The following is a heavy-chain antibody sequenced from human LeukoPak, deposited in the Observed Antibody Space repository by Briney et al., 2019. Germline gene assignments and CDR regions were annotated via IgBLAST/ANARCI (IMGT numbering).Heavy chain of an antibody. CDR3: ARGYDFWSGYYPDYFDY. CDR2: IYYSGST. J-gene: IGHJ4*02. CDR1: GGSISSHY. V-gene: IGHV4-59*11. D-gene: IGHD3-3*01. Sequence: SETLSLTCTVSGGSISSHYWSWIRQPPGKGLEWIGYIYYSGSTNYNPSLKSRVTMSVDTSKNQFSLKLSSVTAADTAVYYCARGYDFWSGYYPDYFDYWGQGTLVTVSS.